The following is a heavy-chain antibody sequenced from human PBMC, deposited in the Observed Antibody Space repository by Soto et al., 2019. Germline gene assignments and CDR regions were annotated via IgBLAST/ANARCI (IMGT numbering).Heavy chain of an antibody. J-gene: IGHJ4*02. CDR1: GGSISSSSYY. V-gene: IGHV4-39*01. Sequence: QLQLQESGPGLVKPSETLSLTCTVSGGSISSSSYYWGWIRQPPGKGLEWIGSIYYSGSTYYNPSPKSRVTISVDTSKNQFSLKLSSVTAADTAVYYCARHRRQGYCSGGSCSSGFDYWGQGTLVTVSS. D-gene: IGHD2-15*01. CDR3: ARHRRQGYCSGGSCSSGFDY. CDR2: IYYSGST.